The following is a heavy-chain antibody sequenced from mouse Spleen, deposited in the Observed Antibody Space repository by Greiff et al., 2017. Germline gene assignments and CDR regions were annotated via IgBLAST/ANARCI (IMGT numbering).Heavy chain of an antibody. J-gene: IGHJ1*01. D-gene: IGHD1-1*01. V-gene: IGHV1-69*01. CDR2: IDPSDSYT. CDR1: GYTFTSYW. CDR3: ARIYGSSYFDV. Sequence: QVQLQQPGAELVMPGASVKLSCKASGYTFTSYWMHWVKQRPGKGLEWIGEIDPSDSYTYYNQKFKGKATLTVDKSSSTAYMQLSSLTSEDSAVYYCARIYGSSYFDVWGAGTTVTVSS.